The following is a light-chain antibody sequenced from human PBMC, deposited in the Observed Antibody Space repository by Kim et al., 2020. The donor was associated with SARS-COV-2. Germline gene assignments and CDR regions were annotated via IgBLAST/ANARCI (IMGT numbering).Light chain of an antibody. Sequence: SPGDRANLSCRASQNIDTYLAWYRQRPGQAPRLLVYDASNRATGVPDRFSGSGSGTDFTLTISSLEPEDFSIYYCQQRNSWPPAVTFGGGTKLEIK. V-gene: IGKV3-11*01. CDR2: DAS. J-gene: IGKJ4*01. CDR3: QQRNSWPPAVT. CDR1: QNIDTY.